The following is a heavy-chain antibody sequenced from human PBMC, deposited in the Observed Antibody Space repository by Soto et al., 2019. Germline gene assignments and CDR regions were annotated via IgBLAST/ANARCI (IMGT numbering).Heavy chain of an antibody. CDR2: INPSGGTT. CDR1: GYTLTRSY. D-gene: IGHD3-3*01. Sequence: ASVKFSCKASGYTLTRSYMHWLRQAPGQGLEWMGIINPSGGTTSYAQKFQGRVTLTRDTSTSTVYMELSDLRSDDTAVYFCARCRTILAWSYCDDWGKGSLV. J-gene: IGHJ4*02. CDR3: ARCRTILAWSYCDD. V-gene: IGHV1-46*01.